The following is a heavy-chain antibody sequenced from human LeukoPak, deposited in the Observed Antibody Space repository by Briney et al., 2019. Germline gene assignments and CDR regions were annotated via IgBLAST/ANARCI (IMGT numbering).Heavy chain of an antibody. V-gene: IGHV3-23*01. Sequence: GGSLRLSCAASGFTFSSYAMSWVRQAPGKGLEWVPAISVSGGSTYYADSVKGRFTISRDNSKNTLYLQMNSLRAEDTAVYYCGRWEQPYYYFDSWGQGTLVTVSS. J-gene: IGHJ4*02. D-gene: IGHD1-26*01. CDR2: ISVSGGST. CDR1: GFTFSSYA. CDR3: GRWEQPYYYFDS.